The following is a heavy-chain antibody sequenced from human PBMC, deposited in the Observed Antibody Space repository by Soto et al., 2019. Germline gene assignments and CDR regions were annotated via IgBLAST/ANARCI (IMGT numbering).Heavy chain of an antibody. CDR3: ARGHIVVVVADTGFDY. CDR2: ISAYNGNT. J-gene: IGHJ4*02. CDR1: GYTFTSYG. V-gene: IGHV1-18*01. D-gene: IGHD2-15*01. Sequence: ASVKVSCKASGYTFTSYGISWVRRAPGQGLEWMGWISAYNGNTNYAQKLQGRVTMTTDTSTSTAYMELRSLRSDDTAVYYCARGHIVVVVADTGFDYWGQGTLVTVSS.